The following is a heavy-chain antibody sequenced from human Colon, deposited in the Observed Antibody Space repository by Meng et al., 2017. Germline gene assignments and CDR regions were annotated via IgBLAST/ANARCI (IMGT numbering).Heavy chain of an antibody. Sequence: EVQLVESGGGLVHAGGSLRLSCAVSGFSVSSDFMIWVRQAPGKGLEWVSMIHSSAGTFFADSVKGRFTVSTDNSKNTLYLQMNSLRIEDTAVYHCANRFVWGLGTLVTVSS. CDR3: ANRFV. V-gene: IGHV3-66*02. CDR1: GFSVSSDF. D-gene: IGHD3-3*01. CDR2: IHSSAGT. J-gene: IGHJ4*02.